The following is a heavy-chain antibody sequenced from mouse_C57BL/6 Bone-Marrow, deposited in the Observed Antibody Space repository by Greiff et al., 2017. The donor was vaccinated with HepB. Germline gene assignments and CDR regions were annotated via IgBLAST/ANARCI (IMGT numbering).Heavy chain of an antibody. Sequence: QVQLQQPGAELVMPGASVKLSCKASGYTFTSYWMHWVKQRPGQGLEWIGAIDPSDSYTNYNQKFKGKSTLTVDKSSSTAYMQLSSLTSEDSAVYYCARNDARLAYWGQGTLVTVSA. CDR1: GYTFTSYW. CDR2: IDPSDSYT. CDR3: ARNDARLAY. J-gene: IGHJ3*01. V-gene: IGHV1-69*01. D-gene: IGHD2-12*01.